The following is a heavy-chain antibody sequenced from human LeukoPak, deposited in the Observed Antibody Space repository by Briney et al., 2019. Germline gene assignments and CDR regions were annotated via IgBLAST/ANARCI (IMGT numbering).Heavy chain of an antibody. J-gene: IGHJ5*02. CDR3: ARDYYGSGSYLWFDP. Sequence: SETLSLTCTVSGGSISSYYWSRIRQPPGKGLEWIGYIYYSGSTNYNPSLKSRVTISVDTSKNQFSLKLSSVTAADTAVYYCARDYYGSGSYLWFDPWGQGTLVTVSS. CDR2: IYYSGST. D-gene: IGHD3-10*01. V-gene: IGHV4-59*01. CDR1: GGSISSYY.